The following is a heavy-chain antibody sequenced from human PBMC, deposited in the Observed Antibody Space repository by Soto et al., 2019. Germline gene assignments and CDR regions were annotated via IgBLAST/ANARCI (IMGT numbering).Heavy chain of an antibody. Sequence: PGGSLRLYCAASVFTFSSYGMHWVRQAPGKGLEWVAVIWYDGSNKYYADSVKGRFTISRDNSKNTLYLQMNSLRAEDTAVYYCARMAGRGKFDPWGQGTLVTVSS. CDR1: VFTFSSYG. V-gene: IGHV3-33*01. CDR3: ARMAGRGKFDP. D-gene: IGHD3-16*01. J-gene: IGHJ5*02. CDR2: IWYDGSNK.